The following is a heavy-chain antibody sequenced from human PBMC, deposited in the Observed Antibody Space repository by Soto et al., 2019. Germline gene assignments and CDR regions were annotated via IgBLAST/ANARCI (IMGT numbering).Heavy chain of an antibody. D-gene: IGHD3-3*01. Sequence: SETLSLTCTVSGGSINDYYWSWIRQPPGKGLEWIGYVYYSGSTNYNPSLRSRVTISVDTSENQFSLKLSSVTAADTAVYYCARGTVDYDFWSGYRNFDYWGQGTLVTVSS. CDR2: VYYSGST. J-gene: IGHJ4*02. V-gene: IGHV4-59*08. CDR3: ARGTVDYDFWSGYRNFDY. CDR1: GGSINDYY.